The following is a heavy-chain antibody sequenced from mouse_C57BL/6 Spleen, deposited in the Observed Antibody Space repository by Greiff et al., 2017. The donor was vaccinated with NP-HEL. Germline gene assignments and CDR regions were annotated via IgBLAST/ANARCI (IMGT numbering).Heavy chain of an antibody. V-gene: IGHV2-6-1*01. CDR3: ARHHLLRPGYAMDY. D-gene: IGHD1-2*01. CDR2: IWSDGST. J-gene: IGHJ4*01. Sequence: QVQLKESGPGLVAPSQSLSITCTVSGFSLTSYGVHWVRQPPGKGLEWLVVIWSDGSTTYNSALKSRLSISKDNSKSQVFLKMNSLQTDDTAMYYCARHHLLRPGYAMDYWGQGTSVTVSS. CDR1: GFSLTSYG.